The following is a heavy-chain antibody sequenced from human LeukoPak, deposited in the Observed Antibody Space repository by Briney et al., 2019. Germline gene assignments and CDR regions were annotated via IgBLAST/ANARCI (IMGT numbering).Heavy chain of an antibody. V-gene: IGHV1-69*13. CDR1: GGTFSSYA. CDR3: ARYYSGWYYFDY. CDR2: IIPIFGTS. D-gene: IGHD6-19*01. Sequence: ASVKVSCKASGGTFSSYAISWVRQAPGQGLEWMGGIIPIFGTSNYAQKFQGRVTITADESTSTAYMELSSLRSEDTAVYYCARYYSGWYYFDYWGQGALVTVSS. J-gene: IGHJ4*02.